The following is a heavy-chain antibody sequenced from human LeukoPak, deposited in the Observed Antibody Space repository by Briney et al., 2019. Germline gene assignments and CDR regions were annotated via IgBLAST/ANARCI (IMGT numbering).Heavy chain of an antibody. V-gene: IGHV3-21*01. CDR2: ISSSSSYI. CDR1: GFTFSSYS. J-gene: IGHJ6*02. D-gene: IGHD6-6*01. CDR3: ARNTVLGYYYGMDV. Sequence: GGSLRLSCAASGFTFSSYSMNWVRQAPGKGLEWVSSISSSSSYIYYADSVKGRFTISRDNAKNSLYLQMNSLRAEDTAVYYCARNTVLGYYYGMDVWGQGTTVTVSS.